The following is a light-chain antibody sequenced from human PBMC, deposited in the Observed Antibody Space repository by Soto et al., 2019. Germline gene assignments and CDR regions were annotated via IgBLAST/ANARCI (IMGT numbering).Light chain of an antibody. CDR1: SSNIGAGYD. V-gene: IGLV1-40*01. CDR2: GNI. J-gene: IGLJ2*01. Sequence: QLVLTQPPSVSGPPGQRVTISCTGSSSNIGAGYDVHWYQQLPGTAPKILIYGNINRPSGVPDRFSGSKSGTSASLAITGLQAEDEADYYCQSYDSSLSVVFGGGTQLTVL. CDR3: QSYDSSLSVV.